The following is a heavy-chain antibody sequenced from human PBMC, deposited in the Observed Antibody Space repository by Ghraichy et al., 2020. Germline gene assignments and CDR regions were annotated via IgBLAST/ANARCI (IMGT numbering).Heavy chain of an antibody. D-gene: IGHD3-16*02. J-gene: IGHJ5*02. CDR3: ARGGLGELSRFPGLNRFDP. CDR1: GGTFSSYA. Sequence: SVKVSCKASGGTFSSYAISWVRQAPGQGLEWMGRIIPILGIANYAQKFQGRVTITADKSTSTAYMELSSLRSEDTAVYYCARGGLGELSRFPGLNRFDPWGQGTLVTVSS. V-gene: IGHV1-69*04. CDR2: IIPILGIA.